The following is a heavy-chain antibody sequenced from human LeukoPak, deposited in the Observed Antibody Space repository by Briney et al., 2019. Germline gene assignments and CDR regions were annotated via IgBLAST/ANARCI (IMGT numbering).Heavy chain of an antibody. V-gene: IGHV6-1*01. D-gene: IGHD3-16*01. CDR2: TYYRSKWYN. CDR1: GDSVSSNSAA. CDR3: ARAPVRDYVWGSYTTNWFDP. Sequence: SQTLSLTCAISGDSVSSNSAAWNWIRQSPSRGLEWLGRTYYRSKWYNDYAVSVKSRITINPDTSKNQFSLQLNSVTPEDTAVYYCARAPVRDYVWGSYTTNWFDPWGQGTLVTVSS. J-gene: IGHJ5*02.